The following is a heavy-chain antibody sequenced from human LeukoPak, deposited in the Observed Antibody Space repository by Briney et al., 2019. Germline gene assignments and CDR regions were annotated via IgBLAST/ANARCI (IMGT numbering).Heavy chain of an antibody. CDR1: GYSFTSYW. V-gene: IGHV5-51*01. CDR2: IYPGDSDT. J-gene: IGHJ4*02. CDR3: ASSVGGAAAGTYYFDY. D-gene: IGHD6-13*01. Sequence: GGSLKISCKGSGYSFTSYWIGWGRQMPGKGLEWMGIIYPGDSDTRYSPSFQGQVTISADKSISTAYLQWSSLKASDTAMYYCASSVGGAAAGTYYFDYWGQGTLVTVSS.